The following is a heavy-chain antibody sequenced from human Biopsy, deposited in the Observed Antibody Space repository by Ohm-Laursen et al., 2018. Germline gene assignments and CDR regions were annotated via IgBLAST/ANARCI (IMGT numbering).Heavy chain of an antibody. Sequence: GPTFTDAWMSWVRQAPGKGLEWVSSISASGNHIYYTDSVKGRFTASRDNGKNSVYLQMNSLRVEDTAVYYCARDGEAKYCKHGVCPSDFWGQGTLVTVSS. CDR3: ARDGEAKYCKHGVCPSDF. CDR1: GPTFTDAW. J-gene: IGHJ4*02. V-gene: IGHV3-21*01. D-gene: IGHD2-8*01. CDR2: ISASGNHI.